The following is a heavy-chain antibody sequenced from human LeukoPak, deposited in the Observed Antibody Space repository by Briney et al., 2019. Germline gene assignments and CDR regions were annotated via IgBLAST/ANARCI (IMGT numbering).Heavy chain of an antibody. V-gene: IGHV3-23*01. D-gene: IGHD5-18*01. CDR2: ISGSGGST. Sequence: GGSLRLSCAASGFTFSSYAMSWVRQAPGKGLEWVSAISGSGGSTYYADSAKGRFTISRDNSKNTLYLQMNSLRAEDTAVYYCATIQLWPGVDYWGQGTLVTVSS. CDR1: GFTFSSYA. CDR3: ATIQLWPGVDY. J-gene: IGHJ4*02.